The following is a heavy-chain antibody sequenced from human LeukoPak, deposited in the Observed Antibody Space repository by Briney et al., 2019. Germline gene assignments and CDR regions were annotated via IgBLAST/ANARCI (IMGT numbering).Heavy chain of an antibody. Sequence: GGSLRLSCVASGFTFSSYAMDWVRQAPGKGLEWVSATSGSGGNTYYADSVKGRFTISRDHSKTTLFLQMNSLRAEDTAVYYCAKDLHDYGNYVGWFDSWGQGTLVTVSS. CDR1: GFTFSSYA. J-gene: IGHJ5*01. D-gene: IGHD4-11*01. CDR3: AKDLHDYGNYVGWFDS. V-gene: IGHV3-23*01. CDR2: TSGSGGNT.